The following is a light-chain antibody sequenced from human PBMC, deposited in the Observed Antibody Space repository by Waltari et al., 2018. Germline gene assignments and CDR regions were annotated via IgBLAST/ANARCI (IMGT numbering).Light chain of an antibody. CDR1: ALPKHY. Sequence: SYVLTRPPSVSVSPGQTARITCSGDALPKHYAYWYQQKPGQAPVLVIYKDIERPSGIPGRFSGSSSGTIVTLTISGVQAEDEADYYCQSSDSSGTYRGVFGGGTKLTVL. V-gene: IGLV3-25*03. CDR3: QSSDSSGTYRGV. J-gene: IGLJ3*02. CDR2: KDI.